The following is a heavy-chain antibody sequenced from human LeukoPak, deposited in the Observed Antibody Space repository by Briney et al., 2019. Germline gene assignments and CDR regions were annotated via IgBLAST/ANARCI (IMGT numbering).Heavy chain of an antibody. V-gene: IGHV3-21*01. D-gene: IGHD6-19*01. CDR1: GFTFSSYS. Sequence: GGSLRLSCAASGFTFSSYSMNWVRQAPGKGLEWVSSISSSSSYIYYADSVKGRFTISRDNAKNSLYLQMNSLRAEDTAVYYRARDAAEAGIAVAGDFDYWGQGTLVTVSS. CDR3: ARDAAEAGIAVAGDFDY. J-gene: IGHJ4*02. CDR2: ISSSSSYI.